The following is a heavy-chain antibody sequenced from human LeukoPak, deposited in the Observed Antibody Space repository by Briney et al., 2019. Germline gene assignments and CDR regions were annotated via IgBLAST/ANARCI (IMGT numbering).Heavy chain of an antibody. CDR3: AHKYLKSDNQNSGYHRGFDC. D-gene: IGHD5-12*01. V-gene: IGHV2-5*02. J-gene: IGHJ4*02. CDR2: IYWDEDE. CDR1: GFSLSSNGVG. Sequence: GSGPTLVKPTQTLTLTCTFSGFSLSSNGVGVGWFRQPPGKAPEWLALIYWDEDERYSPSLKSRLTITKDTSKNQVVLTLINVDPVDTATYYCAHKYLKSDNQNSGYHRGFDCWGQGTLVTVSS.